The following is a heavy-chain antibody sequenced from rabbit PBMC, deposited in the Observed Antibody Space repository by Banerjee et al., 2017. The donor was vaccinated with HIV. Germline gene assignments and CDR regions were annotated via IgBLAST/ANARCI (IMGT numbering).Heavy chain of an antibody. D-gene: IGHD4-1*01. CDR1: GIDFTNYY. Sequence: QLTETGGGLVQPGGSLTLSCKASGIDFTNYYITWVRQAPGKGLEWIGIIYVAKGSTDYASWVNGRFTISSDNAQSTVDLKMTSLTAADTATYFCARAIGPWLGLTRLDLWGPGTRHRL. CDR2: IYVAKGST. CDR3: ARAIGPWLGLTRLDL. V-gene: IGHV1S7*01. J-gene: IGHJ3*01.